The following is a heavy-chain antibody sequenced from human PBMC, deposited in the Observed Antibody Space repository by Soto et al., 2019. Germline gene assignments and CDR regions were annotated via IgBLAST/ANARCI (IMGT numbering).Heavy chain of an antibody. Sequence: GGSLRLSCAASGFTFSSYAMSWVRQAPGKGLEWVSAISGSGGSTYYADSVKGRFTISRDNSKNTLYLQMNSLRAEDTAVCYCASSPSYGYDYYMDVWGKGTTVTVSS. CDR2: ISGSGGST. V-gene: IGHV3-23*01. CDR1: GFTFSSYA. CDR3: ASSPSYGYDYYMDV. J-gene: IGHJ6*03. D-gene: IGHD5-18*01.